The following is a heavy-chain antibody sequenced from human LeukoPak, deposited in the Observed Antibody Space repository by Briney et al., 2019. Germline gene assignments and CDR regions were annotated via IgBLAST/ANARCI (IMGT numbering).Heavy chain of an antibody. CDR3: ARDMIAARPNWFDR. V-gene: IGHV1-18*01. Sequence: ASVKVSCTASGYSFTTYGITWVRQAPGQGLEWMGWISAYNVNTNYAQKLQGRVTMTTDTSTSTAYMELRSLTSDDTAVYYCARDMIAARPNWFDRWGQGTLVTVSS. CDR1: GYSFTTYG. J-gene: IGHJ5*02. CDR2: ISAYNVNT. D-gene: IGHD6-6*01.